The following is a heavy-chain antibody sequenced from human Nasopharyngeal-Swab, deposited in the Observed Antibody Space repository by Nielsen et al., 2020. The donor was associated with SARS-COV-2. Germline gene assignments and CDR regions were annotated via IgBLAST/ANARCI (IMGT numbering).Heavy chain of an antibody. D-gene: IGHD3-22*01. Sequence: WIRQPPGKGLEWIGEINHSGSTNYNPSLKSRVTISVDTSKNQFSLKLSSVTAADTAVDYCARGRYDSSGYLSHFDYWGQGTLVTVSS. J-gene: IGHJ4*02. CDR2: INHSGST. CDR3: ARGRYDSSGYLSHFDY. V-gene: IGHV4-34*01.